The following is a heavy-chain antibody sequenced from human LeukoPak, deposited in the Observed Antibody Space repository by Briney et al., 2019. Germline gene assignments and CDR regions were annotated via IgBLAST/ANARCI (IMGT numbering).Heavy chain of an antibody. CDR1: GYTFTSYA. V-gene: IGHV1-3*01. D-gene: IGHD5-18*01. J-gene: IGHJ4*02. Sequence: GASVKVSCKASGYTFTSYAMHWVRQAPGQRLEWMGWINAGNGNTKYSQKFQGRVTITRDTSASTAYMELSSLRSEDTAVYYCARGGEYSYGYSPSDYWGQGTLVTVSS. CDR3: ARGGEYSYGYSPSDY. CDR2: INAGNGNT.